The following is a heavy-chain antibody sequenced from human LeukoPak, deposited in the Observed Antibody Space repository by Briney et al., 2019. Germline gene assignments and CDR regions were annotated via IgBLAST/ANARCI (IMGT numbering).Heavy chain of an antibody. D-gene: IGHD6-19*01. J-gene: IGHJ1*01. CDR2: ISSSSSYI. CDR3: ARDYAYSSGPGSEYFQH. Sequence: GGSLRLSCAASGFTFSSYSMNWVRQAPGKGLEWVSSISSSSSYIYYADSVKGRFTISRDNAKNSLYLQMNSLRAEDTAVYYCARDYAYSSGPGSEYFQHWGQGTLVTVSS. CDR1: GFTFSSYS. V-gene: IGHV3-21*01.